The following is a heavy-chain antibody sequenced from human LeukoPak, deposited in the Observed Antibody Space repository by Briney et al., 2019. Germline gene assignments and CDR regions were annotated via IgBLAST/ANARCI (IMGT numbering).Heavy chain of an antibody. J-gene: IGHJ4*02. CDR2: IYYSGST. D-gene: IGHD6-19*01. CDR1: GGSISSYY. CDR3: ARGESSGWYVVDY. V-gene: IGHV4-59*01. Sequence: SETLSLTCTVSGGSISSYYWSWNRQPPGKGLEWIGYIYYSGSTNYNPSLKSRVTISVDTSKNQFSLKLSSVTAADTAVYYCARGESSGWYVVDYWGQGTLVTVSS.